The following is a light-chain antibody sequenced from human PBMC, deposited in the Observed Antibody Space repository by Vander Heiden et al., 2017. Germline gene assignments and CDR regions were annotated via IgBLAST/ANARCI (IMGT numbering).Light chain of an antibody. CDR3: QQRRNWPRYT. CDR1: QSVSSY. CDR2: DAS. V-gene: IGKV3-11*01. J-gene: IGKJ2*01. Sequence: EIVLTQSPATLSLSPGERATLSCRASQSVSSYLAWYQQKPGQAPRLLIYDASNRATGIAARFSGSGSGTNFTLTISSLEPEDFAVYHCQQRRNWPRYTFGQGTKLEIK.